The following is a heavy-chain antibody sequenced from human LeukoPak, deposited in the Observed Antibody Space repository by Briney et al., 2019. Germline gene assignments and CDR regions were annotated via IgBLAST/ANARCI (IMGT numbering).Heavy chain of an antibody. Sequence: PSETLSLTCTVSGGPISSYYWSWIRQPPGKGLEWIGHIYYSGSTNYNPSLKSRVTISVDTSKNQFSLKLTSVTAADSAVYYCARQSGYFDYWGQGTLVTVSS. CDR2: IYYSGST. CDR3: ARQSGYFDY. CDR1: GGPISSYY. D-gene: IGHD5-12*01. V-gene: IGHV4-59*08. J-gene: IGHJ4*02.